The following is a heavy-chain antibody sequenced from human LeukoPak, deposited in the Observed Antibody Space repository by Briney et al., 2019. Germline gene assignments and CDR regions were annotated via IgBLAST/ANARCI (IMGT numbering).Heavy chain of an antibody. CDR3: ARIYGRNFDH. J-gene: IGHJ4*02. V-gene: IGHV5-51*01. CDR2: IYPSDSDT. D-gene: IGHD1-26*01. Sequence: GESLKISCKGSGYTFSTNWIGWVRQMPGKGLEWMGIIYPSDSDTTYSPSFQGQVTISVDKSISTACLQWRSLKASDTAMYYCARIYGRNFDHWGQGTLVTVSS. CDR1: GYTFSTNW.